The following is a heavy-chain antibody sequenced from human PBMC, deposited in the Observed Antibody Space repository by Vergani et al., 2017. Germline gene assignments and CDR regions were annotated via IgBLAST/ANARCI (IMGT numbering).Heavy chain of an antibody. CDR3: ARDRISPYYYGMDV. V-gene: IGHV4-34*11. D-gene: IGHD2/OR15-2a*01. Sequence: QVQLQQWGAGLLKPSETLSLTCAVYGGSFSSYYWSWIRQPPGKGLEWIGYIYYSGSTNYNPSLKSRVTISVDTSKNQFSLKLSSVTAADTAVYYCARDRISPYYYGMDVWGQGTTVTVSS. J-gene: IGHJ6*02. CDR2: IYYSGST. CDR1: GGSFSSYY.